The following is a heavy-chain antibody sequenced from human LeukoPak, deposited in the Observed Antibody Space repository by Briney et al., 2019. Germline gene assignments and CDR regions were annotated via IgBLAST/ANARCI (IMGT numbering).Heavy chain of an antibody. J-gene: IGHJ4*02. CDR2: IWYDGSNK. D-gene: IGHD6-19*01. Sequence: PGRSLVLSCAASGFTFSAYATHWVRQAPGKGLEWVGVIWYDGSNKEYADSVKGRFTISRDNSKNTLNLQMNSLRAEDTAVYYCARQYSNVWYFDSWGQGSMVTVSS. CDR1: GFTFSAYA. V-gene: IGHV3-33*01. CDR3: ARQYSNVWYFDS.